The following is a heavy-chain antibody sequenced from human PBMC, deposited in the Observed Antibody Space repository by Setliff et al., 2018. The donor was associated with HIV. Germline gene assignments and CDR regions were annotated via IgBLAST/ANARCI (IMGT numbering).Heavy chain of an antibody. Sequence: SVKVSCKASGYTFNDYAIAWVRQAPGQGLEWTGGIIPVFGGGNYGQKFQGRVTFSADKSTSTVYMEMSSLTSADTAMYFCAREGLLVTTVGGAYWYHGMDVWGQGTTVTVSS. CDR1: GYTFNDYA. J-gene: IGHJ6*02. CDR3: AREGLLVTTVGGAYWYHGMDV. D-gene: IGHD4-4*01. CDR2: IIPVFGGG. V-gene: IGHV1-69*06.